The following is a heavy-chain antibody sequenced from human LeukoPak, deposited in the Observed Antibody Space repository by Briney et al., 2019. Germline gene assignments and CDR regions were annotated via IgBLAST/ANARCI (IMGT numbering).Heavy chain of an antibody. CDR1: GGSISSSSYY. V-gene: IGHV4-39*01. Sequence: PSETLSLTCTVSGGSISSSSYYWGWIRQPPGKGLEWIGSIYYSGSTYYNPSLKSRVTISVDTSKNQFSLKLSSVTAADTAVYYCARLDFTLRKAYYWGQGTLVTVSS. D-gene: IGHD3-3*01. CDR2: IYYSGST. J-gene: IGHJ4*02. CDR3: ARLDFTLRKAYY.